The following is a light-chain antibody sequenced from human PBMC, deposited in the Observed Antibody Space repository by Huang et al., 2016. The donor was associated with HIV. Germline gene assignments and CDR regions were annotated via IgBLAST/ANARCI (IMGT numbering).Light chain of an antibody. CDR1: QSVSSSY. J-gene: IGKJ5*01. Sequence: GERATLSCRASQSVSSSYLAWYQQKPGQAPRLLIYGASSRATGIPDRFSGSGSGTDFTLTISRLEPDDFAVYYCQQYGSSLITFGQGTRLEMK. CDR3: QQYGSSLIT. V-gene: IGKV3-20*01. CDR2: GAS.